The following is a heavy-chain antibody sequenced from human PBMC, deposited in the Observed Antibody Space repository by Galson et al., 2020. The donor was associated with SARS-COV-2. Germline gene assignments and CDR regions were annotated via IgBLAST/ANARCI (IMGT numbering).Heavy chain of an antibody. CDR1: GYSFTNYW. CDR3: ARSDTTMTAHFDS. V-gene: IGHV5-51*01. J-gene: IGHJ4*02. D-gene: IGHD5-18*01. CDR2: IYPGDSDT. Sequence: GESLKLSCTGFGYSFTNYWIGWVRQMPGKGLEWMGIIYPGDSDTRYSPSFQGQVTISVDKSISTAYLQWSTLKASDTAMYYCARSDTTMTAHFDSWGQGTLVTVSS.